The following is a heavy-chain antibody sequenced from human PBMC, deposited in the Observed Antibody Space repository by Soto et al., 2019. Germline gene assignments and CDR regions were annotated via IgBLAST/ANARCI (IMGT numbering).Heavy chain of an antibody. D-gene: IGHD3-3*01. CDR1: GYTFTSYY. CDR2: INPSGGST. Sequence: ASVKVSCKASGYTFTSYYMHWVRQVPGQGLEWMGIINPSGGSTSYAQKFQGRVTMTRDTSTSTVYMELSSLRSEDTAVYYCARDLLRSVVTIFHYYYGMDVWGQGTTVTVS. CDR3: ARDLLRSVVTIFHYYYGMDV. J-gene: IGHJ6*02. V-gene: IGHV1-46*01.